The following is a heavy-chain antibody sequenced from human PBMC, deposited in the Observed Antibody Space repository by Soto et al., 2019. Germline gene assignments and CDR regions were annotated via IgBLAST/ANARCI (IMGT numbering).Heavy chain of an antibody. Sequence: PGGSLRLSCAASGFTFSSYAMSWVRQSPGKGLEWVSAISGSGGSTYYADSVKGRFTISRDNSKNTLYLQMNSLRAEDTAVYYCAKVAVAGNYYYYYGMDVWGQGTTVTVSS. V-gene: IGHV3-23*01. D-gene: IGHD6-19*01. CDR3: AKVAVAGNYYYYYGMDV. CDR1: GFTFSSYA. CDR2: ISGSGGST. J-gene: IGHJ6*02.